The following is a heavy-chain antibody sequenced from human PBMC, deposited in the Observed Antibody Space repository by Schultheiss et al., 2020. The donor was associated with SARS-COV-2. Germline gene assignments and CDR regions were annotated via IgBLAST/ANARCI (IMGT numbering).Heavy chain of an antibody. CDR1: GFTFSSYE. CDR3: AKDSTTYYYYYMDV. D-gene: IGHD4-11*01. Sequence: GGSLRLSCAASGFTFSSYEMNWVRQAPGKGLEWVSYISSSSSTIYYADSVKGRFTISRDNAKNSLYLQMNSLRAEDTALYYCAKDSTTYYYYYMDVWGKGTTVTVSS. CDR2: ISSSSSTI. J-gene: IGHJ6*03. V-gene: IGHV3-48*03.